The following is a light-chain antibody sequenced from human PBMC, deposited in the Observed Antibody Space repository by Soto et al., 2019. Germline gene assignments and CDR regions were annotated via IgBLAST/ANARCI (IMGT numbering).Light chain of an antibody. J-gene: IGLJ3*02. V-gene: IGLV2-11*01. CDR3: FSYTASDMWV. CDR2: AVS. Sequence: QSALTQPRSVSGSPGQSVTISCTGTNSDVGAYTFVSWYQQLPGKAPKLIISAVSYRPSGVPDRFSGSKSGNTASLTISGVQAEDEADYYCFSYTASDMWVFGGGTKLTVL. CDR1: NSDVGAYTF.